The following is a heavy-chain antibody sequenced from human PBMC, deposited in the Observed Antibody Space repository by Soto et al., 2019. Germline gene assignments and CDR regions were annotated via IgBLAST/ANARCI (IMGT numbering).Heavy chain of an antibody. CDR1: GFTFSSYW. D-gene: IGHD6-19*01. J-gene: IGHJ4*02. CDR2: IKQDGSAK. Sequence: EVQLVESGGGLVQPGGSLRLSCAASGFTFSSYWMTWVRQAPGKGLEWVANIKQDGSAKYYVDSVKGRFTISRDNAKNSLYLQMNSLRAEDTPVYYCASWLKTSGWYVLLEGSFDYWGQGTLVTVSS. V-gene: IGHV3-7*01. CDR3: ASWLKTSGWYVLLEGSFDY.